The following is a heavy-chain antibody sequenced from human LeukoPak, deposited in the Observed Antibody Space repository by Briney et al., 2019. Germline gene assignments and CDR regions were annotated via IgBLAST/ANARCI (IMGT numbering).Heavy chain of an antibody. V-gene: IGHV4-59*08. CDR2: IYYSGCT. CDR3: ARFVTGLWSGYPNWFDP. CDR1: GGSISSYY. J-gene: IGHJ5*02. D-gene: IGHD3-3*01. Sequence: PSETLSLTCTVAGGSISSYYWSWIRQPPGKGLEWIGYIYYSGCTNYNPSLKSRVTISVDTSKNQFSLKLSSVTAADTAVYYCARFVTGLWSGYPNWFDPWGQGTLVTVSS.